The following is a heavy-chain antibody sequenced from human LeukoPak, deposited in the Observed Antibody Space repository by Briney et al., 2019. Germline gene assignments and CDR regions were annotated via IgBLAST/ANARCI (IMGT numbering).Heavy chain of an antibody. J-gene: IGHJ3*02. CDR2: IYYSGTT. D-gene: IGHD6-19*01. V-gene: IGHV4-39*07. CDR3: ARDLRDGYSSGWYRGDAFDI. Sequence: IYYSGTTYYNPSLKSRVTISVDTSKNQFSLKLSSVTAADTAVYYCARDLRDGYSSGWYRGDAFDIWGQGTMVTVSS.